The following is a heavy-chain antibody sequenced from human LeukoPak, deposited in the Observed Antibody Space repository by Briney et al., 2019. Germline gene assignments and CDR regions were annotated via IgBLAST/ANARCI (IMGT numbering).Heavy chain of an antibody. CDR3: ASYYYDSSGYYHY. J-gene: IGHJ4*02. CDR1: GYTFTSYD. Sequence: ASVKVSCKASGYTFTSYDINWVRQAPGQGLEWMGWMNPNSGNTDYAQKFQGRVTMTRNTSISTAYMELSSLRSEDTAVYYCASYYYDSSGYYHYWGQGTLVTVSS. CDR2: MNPNSGNT. D-gene: IGHD3-22*01. V-gene: IGHV1-8*01.